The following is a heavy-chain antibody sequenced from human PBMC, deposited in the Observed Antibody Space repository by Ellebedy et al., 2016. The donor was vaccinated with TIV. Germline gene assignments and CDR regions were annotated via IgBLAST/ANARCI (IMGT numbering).Heavy chain of an antibody. CDR2: ISWNSGSI. V-gene: IGHV3-9*01. CDR1: GFTFDDYA. D-gene: IGHD3-10*01. Sequence: PGGSLRLSCAASGFTFDDYAMHRVRQAPGKGLEWVSGISWNSGSIGYADSVKGRFTISRDNAKNSLYLQMNSLRAEDTALYYCAKDIRRLWFGELLSQFDYWGQGTLVTVSS. CDR3: AKDIRRLWFGELLSQFDY. J-gene: IGHJ4*02.